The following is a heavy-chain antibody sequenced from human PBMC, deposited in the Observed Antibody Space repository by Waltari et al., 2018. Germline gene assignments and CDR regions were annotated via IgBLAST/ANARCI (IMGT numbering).Heavy chain of an antibody. J-gene: IGHJ4*02. V-gene: IGHV5-51*03. Sequence: EVQLVQSGAEVKKPGESLKISCKGSGYSFTSYWIGWVRQMPGKGLEWMGIIYPGDADTRYSPSFQGQVTISADKSISTAYLQWSSLKASDTAMYYCARGQQVLAAAGADPEYYFDYWGQGTLVTVSS. D-gene: IGHD6-13*01. CDR2: IYPGDADT. CDR1: GYSFTSYW. CDR3: ARGQQVLAAAGADPEYYFDY.